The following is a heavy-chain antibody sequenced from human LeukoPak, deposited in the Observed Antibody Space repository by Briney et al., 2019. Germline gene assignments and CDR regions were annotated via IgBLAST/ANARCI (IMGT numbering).Heavy chain of an antibody. CDR1: GYSISSGYS. CDR2: IYYSGST. D-gene: IGHD6-13*01. J-gene: IGHJ4*02. CDR3: ARVSVSSSCFDY. Sequence: SETLSLTCTVSGYSISSGYSWSWIRQPPGKGLEWIGYIYYSGSTYYNPSLKSRVTISVDTSKNQFSLKLSSVTAADTAVYYCARVSVSSSCFDYWGQGTLVTVSS. V-gene: IGHV4-30-4*07.